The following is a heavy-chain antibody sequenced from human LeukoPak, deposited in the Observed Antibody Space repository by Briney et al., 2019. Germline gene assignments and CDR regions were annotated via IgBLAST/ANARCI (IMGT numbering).Heavy chain of an antibody. CDR3: ARAGSYQLLFNY. Sequence: SETLSLTCTASGGSISSYYWSWIRQPPGKGLEWIGYVFYSGTTNYNPSLKSRVTISVDTSKNQFSLKLSSVTAADTAVYYCARAGSYQLLFNYWGQGTLVTVSS. CDR1: GGSISSYY. CDR2: VFYSGTT. V-gene: IGHV4-59*08. D-gene: IGHD2-2*01. J-gene: IGHJ4*02.